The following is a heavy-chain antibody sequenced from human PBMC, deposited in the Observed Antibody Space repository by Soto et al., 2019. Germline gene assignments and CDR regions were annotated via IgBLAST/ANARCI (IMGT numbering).Heavy chain of an antibody. J-gene: IGHJ5*02. V-gene: IGHV4-4*07. CDR3: ARDSGSSSDTPWFDP. CDR1: GGSISSYY. CDR2: IYTSGST. D-gene: IGHD6-6*01. Sequence: SATLSLTCTVSGGSISSYYWSWIRQPAGKGLEWIGRIYTSGSTNYNPSLKSRVTMSVDTSKNQFSLKLSSVTAADTAVYYCARDSGSSSDTPWFDPWGQGTLVTVSS.